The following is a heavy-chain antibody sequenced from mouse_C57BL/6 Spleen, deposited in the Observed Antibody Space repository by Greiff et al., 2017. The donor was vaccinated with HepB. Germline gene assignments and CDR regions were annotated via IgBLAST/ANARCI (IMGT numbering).Heavy chain of an antibody. CDR2: IYPGSGNT. J-gene: IGHJ1*03. CDR1: GYSFTSYY. Sequence: QVQLKESGPELVKPGASVKISCKASGYSFTSYYIHWVKQRPGQGLEWIGWIYPGSGNTKYNEKFKGKATLTADTSSSTAYMQLSSLTSEDSAVYYCARGDYGSSYGGYFDVWGTGTTVTVSS. CDR3: ARGDYGSSYGGYFDV. V-gene: IGHV1-66*01. D-gene: IGHD1-1*01.